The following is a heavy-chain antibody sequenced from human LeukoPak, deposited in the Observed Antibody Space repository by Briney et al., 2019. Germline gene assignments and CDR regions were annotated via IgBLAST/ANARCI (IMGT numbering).Heavy chain of an antibody. V-gene: IGHV4-34*01. CDR2: INHSGST. D-gene: IGHD3-10*01. Sequence: SETLSLTCAVYGGSFSGYYWSWIRQPPGKGLEWIGEINHSGSTNYNPSLKSRVTIDTSKNQFSLKLSSVTAADTALYYCTRDPTYITVPEDARDVWGRGTTVTVSS. CDR1: GGSFSGYY. J-gene: IGHJ6*02. CDR3: TRDPTYITVPEDARDV.